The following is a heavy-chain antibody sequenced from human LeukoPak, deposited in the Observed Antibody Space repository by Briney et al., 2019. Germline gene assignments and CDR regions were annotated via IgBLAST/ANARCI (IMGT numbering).Heavy chain of an antibody. V-gene: IGHV3-23*01. Sequence: GGSLRLSCAASGFTFSSYGMSWVRQAPGKGLEWVSAISGSGGSTYYADSVKGRFTISRDNSKNTLDLQMNSLRAEDTAVYYCAKDQGRGYKSSDAFDIWGQGTMVTVSS. CDR3: AKDQGRGYKSSDAFDI. CDR2: ISGSGGST. D-gene: IGHD5-18*01. CDR1: GFTFSSYG. J-gene: IGHJ3*02.